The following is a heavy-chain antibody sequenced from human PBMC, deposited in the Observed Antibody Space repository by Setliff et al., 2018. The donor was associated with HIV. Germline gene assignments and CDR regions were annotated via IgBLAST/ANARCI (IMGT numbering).Heavy chain of an antibody. CDR3: ARPLLQQLVLGINWFDP. Sequence: GGSLRLSCAASGFSFSQYGMHWVRQAPGKGLQWVAVMWYDGNNKYYADSVKGRFTISRDNSKNTLYLQMNSLRAEDTAVYYCARPLLQQLVLGINWFDPWGQGTLVTVSS. D-gene: IGHD6-13*01. J-gene: IGHJ5*02. CDR1: GFSFSQYG. V-gene: IGHV3-30*19. CDR2: MWYDGNNK.